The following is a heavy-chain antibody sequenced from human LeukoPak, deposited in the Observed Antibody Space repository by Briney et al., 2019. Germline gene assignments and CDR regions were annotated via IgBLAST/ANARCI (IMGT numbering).Heavy chain of an antibody. J-gene: IGHJ4*02. V-gene: IGHV3-23*01. CDR1: GFTVSSYA. D-gene: IGHD5-12*01. CDR2: ISVSGGTT. CDR3: AKSYSGYDGFDY. Sequence: GGSLRLSCAASGFTVSSYAMSWVRQAPGKGLEWVSVISVSGGTTYYADSVKGRFTISRDNSKHTLYLQMNSLRAEDTAVYSCAKSYSGYDGFDYWGQGTLVTVSS.